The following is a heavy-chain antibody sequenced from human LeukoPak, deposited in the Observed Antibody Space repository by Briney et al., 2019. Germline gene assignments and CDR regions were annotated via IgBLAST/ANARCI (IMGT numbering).Heavy chain of an antibody. Sequence: PGGSLRLSCAASGFTFSSYGMHWVRQAPGKGLEWVAFIRYDGSNKYYADSVKGRFTISRDNSKNTLYLQMNSLRAEDTAVYYCAKRDTAMVTGSLFDYWSQGTLVTVSS. CDR1: GFTFSSYG. CDR2: IRYDGSNK. CDR3: AKRDTAMVTGSLFDY. J-gene: IGHJ4*02. D-gene: IGHD5-18*01. V-gene: IGHV3-30*02.